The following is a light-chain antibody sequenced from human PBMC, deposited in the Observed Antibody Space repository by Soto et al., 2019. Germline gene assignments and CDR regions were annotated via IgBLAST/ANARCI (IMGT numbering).Light chain of an antibody. CDR1: QSVSSSY. Sequence: EIVLKQSPGTLSLSPGERATLSCRASQSVSSSYLAWYQQKPGQAPRLLIYGASSRATGIPDRFSGSGSGTDFTLTISRLEPEDFAVYYCQQYDRSPDTFGQGTKVEIK. CDR3: QQYDRSPDT. J-gene: IGKJ1*01. CDR2: GAS. V-gene: IGKV3-20*01.